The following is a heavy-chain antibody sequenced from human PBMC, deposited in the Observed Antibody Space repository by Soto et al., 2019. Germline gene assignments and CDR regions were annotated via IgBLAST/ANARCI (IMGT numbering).Heavy chain of an antibody. CDR1: GGTLSSYA. D-gene: IGHD1-26*01. Sequence: ASVKVSCKASGGTLSSYAISWVRQAPGQGLEWMGGIIPIFGTANYAQKFQGRVTITADKSTSTAYMELSSLRSEDTAVYYCVAGGATLNGMDVWGQGTTVTVSS. V-gene: IGHV1-69*06. J-gene: IGHJ6*02. CDR3: VAGGATLNGMDV. CDR2: IIPIFGTA.